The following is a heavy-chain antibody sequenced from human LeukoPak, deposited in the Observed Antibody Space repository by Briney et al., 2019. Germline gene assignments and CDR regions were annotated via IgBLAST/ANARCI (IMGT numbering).Heavy chain of an antibody. J-gene: IGHJ6*03. Sequence: PSETLSLTCTVSGGSISSSSYYWGWVRQPPGKGLEWIGSIYYSGSTYYNPSLKSRVTISVDTSKNQFSLKLSSVTAADTAVYYCARQPKRGNYVFYYNYLDVWGKGTTVTVSS. V-gene: IGHV4-39*01. CDR3: ARQPKRGNYVFYYNYLDV. D-gene: IGHD1-7*01. CDR2: IYYSGST. CDR1: GGSISSSSYY.